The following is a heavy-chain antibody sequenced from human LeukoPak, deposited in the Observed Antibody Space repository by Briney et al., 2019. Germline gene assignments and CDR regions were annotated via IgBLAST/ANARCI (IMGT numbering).Heavy chain of an antibody. Sequence: SETLSLTCTVSGGSISSSSYYWGWIRQPPGKGLEWIGSIYYSGSTYYNPSLRSRVTISVDTSKNQFSLKLSSVTAADTAVYYCARRPDYGGNSNDYWGQGTLVTVSS. CDR1: GGSISSSSYY. CDR3: ARRPDYGGNSNDY. CDR2: IYYSGST. J-gene: IGHJ4*02. V-gene: IGHV4-39*01. D-gene: IGHD4-17*01.